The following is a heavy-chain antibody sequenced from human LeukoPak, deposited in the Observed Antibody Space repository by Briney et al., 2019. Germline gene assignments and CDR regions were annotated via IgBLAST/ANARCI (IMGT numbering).Heavy chain of an antibody. Sequence: SETLSLTCTVSGGSISSGGYYWSWIRQPPGKGLEWIGYIYHSGSTYYNPSLKSRVTISVDTSKNQFSLRLNSVTAADTAVYYCARHAYYYYGMDVWGQGTTVTVSS. CDR3: ARHAYYYYGMDV. J-gene: IGHJ6*02. CDR2: IYHSGST. CDR1: GGSISSGGYY. V-gene: IGHV4-30-2*01.